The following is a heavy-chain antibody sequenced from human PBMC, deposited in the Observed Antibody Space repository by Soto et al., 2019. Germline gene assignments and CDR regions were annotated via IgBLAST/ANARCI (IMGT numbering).Heavy chain of an antibody. CDR2: INHSGST. D-gene: IGHD6-6*01. Sequence: PSETLSLTCAVYGVSFRGYYWGWIRQPPGKGLEWIGEINHSGSTNYNPSLKSRVTISVDTSKNQFSLKLSSVTAADTAVYYCARFSIAARAFDYWGQGTLVTVSS. J-gene: IGHJ4*02. CDR3: ARFSIAARAFDY. CDR1: GVSFRGYY. V-gene: IGHV4-34*01.